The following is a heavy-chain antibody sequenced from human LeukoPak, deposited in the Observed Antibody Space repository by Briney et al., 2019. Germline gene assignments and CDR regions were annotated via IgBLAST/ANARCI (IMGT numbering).Heavy chain of an antibody. CDR3: ARGLATPRY. J-gene: IGHJ4*02. Sequence: KPSETLSPTCTVSGGSISSYYWSWIRQPPGKGLEWIGYIYYSGSTNYNPSLKSRVTISVDTSKNQFSLKLSSVTAADTAVYYCARGLATPRYWGQGTLVTVSS. CDR1: GGSISSYY. V-gene: IGHV4-59*01. CDR2: IYYSGST. D-gene: IGHD2-15*01.